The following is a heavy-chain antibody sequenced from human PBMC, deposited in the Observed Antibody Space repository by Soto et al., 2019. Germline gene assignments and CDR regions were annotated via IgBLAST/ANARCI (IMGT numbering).Heavy chain of an antibody. CDR3: ARGLFPFDY. D-gene: IGHD2-21*01. J-gene: IGHJ4*02. CDR2: INAGNGNT. V-gene: IGHV1-3*01. CDR1: GYTFTSYA. Sequence: VQLVQSGAEVKKPGDSVKVSCKASGYTFTSYAMHWVRQAPGQRLEWMGWINAGNGNTKYSQKFKGRVTITRNTSSSTAYRELSSLRSEDTSVYYCARGLFPFDYWGQGTLVTVSS.